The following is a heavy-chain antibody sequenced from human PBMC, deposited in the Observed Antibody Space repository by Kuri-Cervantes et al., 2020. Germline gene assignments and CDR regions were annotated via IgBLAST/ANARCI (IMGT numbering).Heavy chain of an antibody. J-gene: IGHJ6*03. V-gene: IGHV1-18*01. D-gene: IGHD4-11*01. CDR2: ISAYNGNT. Sequence: VSVKVSCKASGGTFSSYAISWVRQAPGQGLEWMGWISAYNGNTNYAQKLQGRVTMTTDTSTSTAYMELRSLRSDDTAVYYCARGVHDYSPGYYYYYMDVWGKGTTVTVSS. CDR1: GGTFSSYA. CDR3: ARGVHDYSPGYYYYYMDV.